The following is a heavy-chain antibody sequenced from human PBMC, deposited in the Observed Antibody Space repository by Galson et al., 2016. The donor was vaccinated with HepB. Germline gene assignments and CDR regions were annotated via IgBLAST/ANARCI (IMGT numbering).Heavy chain of an antibody. CDR1: GASISGTNYY. CDR3: ATDREPRWFYI. CDR2: IYYTGST. V-gene: IGHV4-39*01. Sequence: SETLSLTCNVSGASISGTNYYWGWIRQSPGRGLEWIGSIYYTGSTYYNPSLKSRVTISADTSKNQFILTLSSVTAADTAVYYCATDREPRWFYIWGRGTLVTVSS. J-gene: IGHJ4*02. D-gene: IGHD4-23*01.